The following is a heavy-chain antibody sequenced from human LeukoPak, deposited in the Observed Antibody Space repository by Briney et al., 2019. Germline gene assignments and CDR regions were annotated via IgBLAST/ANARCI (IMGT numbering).Heavy chain of an antibody. CDR3: ASQAYYYDSSGYSYHFQH. Sequence: SETLSLTCTVSGYSISSGYYRGWIRQPPGKGLEWIGSIYHSGSTYYNPSLKSRVTISVDTSKNQFSLKLSSVTAADTAVYYCASQAYYYDSSGYSYHFQHWGQGTLVTVSS. D-gene: IGHD3-22*01. CDR2: IYHSGST. CDR1: GYSISSGYY. J-gene: IGHJ1*01. V-gene: IGHV4-38-2*02.